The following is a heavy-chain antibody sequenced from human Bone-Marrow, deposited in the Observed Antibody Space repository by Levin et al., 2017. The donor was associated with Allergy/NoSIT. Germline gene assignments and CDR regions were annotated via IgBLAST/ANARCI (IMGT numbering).Heavy chain of an antibody. V-gene: IGHV3-30*18. J-gene: IGHJ4*02. D-gene: IGHD4-11*01. CDR3: AKGLNDYTA. Sequence: GGSLRLSCAASGFTFTDYGLHWVRQAPGKGLEWVAVISHDGGDKYYADSVKGRFTISRDNSRNTMYIEMNSLKVEDTAVYYCAKGLNDYTAWGQGTLVTVSS. CDR2: ISHDGGDK. CDR1: GFTFTDYG.